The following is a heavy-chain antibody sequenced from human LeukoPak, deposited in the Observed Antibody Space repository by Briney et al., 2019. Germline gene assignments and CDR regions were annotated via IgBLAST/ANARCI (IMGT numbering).Heavy chain of an antibody. V-gene: IGHV3-21*01. D-gene: IGHD4-11*01. J-gene: IGHJ6*03. CDR2: ISSSSSYI. Sequence: PGGSLRLSCAASGFTFSSYSMNWVRQAPGKGLEWVSSISSSSSYIYYADSVKGRFIISRDNAKNSLYLQMNSLRAEDTAVYYCARAGVPQYSNYDPLYYYYYMDVWGKGTTVTVSS. CDR1: GFTFSSYS. CDR3: ARAGVPQYSNYDPLYYYYYMDV.